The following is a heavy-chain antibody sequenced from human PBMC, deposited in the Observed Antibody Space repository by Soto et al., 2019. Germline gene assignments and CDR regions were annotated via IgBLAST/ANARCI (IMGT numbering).Heavy chain of an antibody. V-gene: IGHV4-30-2*01. CDR2: IYHSGST. D-gene: IGHD3-22*01. Sequence: SETLSLTCAVSGGSISSGGYSWSWIRQPPGKGLEWIGYIYHSGSTYYNPSLKSRVTISVDRSKNQFSLKLSSVTAADTAVYYCARNTYYYDSSGYYWLDYWGQGTLVTVSS. J-gene: IGHJ4*02. CDR1: GGSISSGGYS. CDR3: ARNTYYYDSSGYYWLDY.